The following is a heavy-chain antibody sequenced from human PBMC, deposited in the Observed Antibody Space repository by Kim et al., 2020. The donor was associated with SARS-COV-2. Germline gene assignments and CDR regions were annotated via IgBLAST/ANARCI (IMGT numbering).Heavy chain of an antibody. Sequence: SETLSLTCAVYGGSFSGYYWSWIRQPPGKGLEWIGEINHSGSTNYNPSLKSRVTISVDTSKNQFSLKLSSVTAADTAVYYCARSTWGSGKKGYYYGMDVWGQGTTVTVSS. D-gene: IGHD3-10*01. CDR2: INHSGST. J-gene: IGHJ6*02. CDR1: GGSFSGYY. CDR3: ARSTWGSGKKGYYYGMDV. V-gene: IGHV4-34*01.